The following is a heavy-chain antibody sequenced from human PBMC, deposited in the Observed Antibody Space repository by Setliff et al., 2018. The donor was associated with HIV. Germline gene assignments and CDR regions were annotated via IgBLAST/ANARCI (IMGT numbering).Heavy chain of an antibody. CDR2: ISSYNGNT. CDR1: GYTFTDYF. V-gene: IGHV1-18*04. D-gene: IGHD2-21*01. Sequence: ASVKVSCKSSGYTFTDYFMHWVRQAPGQGLEWMGWISSYNGNTKYAQKVQDRVTMTKDTSTSTAYMELRSLRSDDTAVYYCARVSRSVWFFEWWGRGRLVPFSS. J-gene: IGHJ4*02. CDR3: ARVSRSVWFFEW.